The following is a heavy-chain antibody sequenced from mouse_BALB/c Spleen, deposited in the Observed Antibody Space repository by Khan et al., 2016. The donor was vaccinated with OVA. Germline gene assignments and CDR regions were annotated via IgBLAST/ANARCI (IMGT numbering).Heavy chain of an antibody. Sequence: VQLKQSGAELVRPGASVKLSCKTSGYIFTSYWIHWVKQRSTQGLEWIARTYPGTGSTYYNEKFKGKATLTADKSSSTAYMQLSSPKSEDSAVYFCARPSGSSHYFDYWGQGTTLAVSS. CDR1: GYIFTSYW. CDR3: ARPSGSSHYFDY. J-gene: IGHJ2*01. CDR2: TYPGTGST. V-gene: IGHV1-76*01. D-gene: IGHD1-1*01.